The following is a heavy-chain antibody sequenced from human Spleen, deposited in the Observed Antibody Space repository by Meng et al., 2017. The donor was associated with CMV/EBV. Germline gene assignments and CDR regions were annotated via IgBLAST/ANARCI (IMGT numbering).Heavy chain of an antibody. V-gene: IGHV3-11*04. D-gene: IGHD3-3*01. CDR3: ARYMICGVIIGDF. CDR2: ICGSDGTK. CDR1: TFTCSDFC. Sequence: SAAYTFTCSDFCMIRLRHGPGHGLVWVSYICGSDGTKDHAHSVKGRFTISRDNAKNSLLLQLNSLRAEDTAIYYCARYMICGVIIGDFWGQGTLVTVSS. J-gene: IGHJ4*02.